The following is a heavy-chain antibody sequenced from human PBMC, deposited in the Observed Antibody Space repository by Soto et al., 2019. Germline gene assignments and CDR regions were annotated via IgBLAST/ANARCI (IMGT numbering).Heavy chain of an antibody. Sequence: GASVKVSCKASGYTFTSYYMHWVRQAPGQGLEWMGGFDPEDGETIYAQKFQGRVTMTEDTSTDTAYMELSSLRSEDTAVYYCATHGDYYAFDIWGQGTMVTVSS. D-gene: IGHD4-17*01. CDR3: ATHGDYYAFDI. CDR2: FDPEDGET. J-gene: IGHJ3*02. CDR1: GYTFTSYY. V-gene: IGHV1-24*01.